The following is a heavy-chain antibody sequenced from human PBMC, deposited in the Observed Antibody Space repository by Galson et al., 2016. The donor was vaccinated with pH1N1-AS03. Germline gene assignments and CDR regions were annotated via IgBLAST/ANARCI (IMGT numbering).Heavy chain of an antibody. CDR1: GFTVSTYD. CDR2: IAAVGTT. CDR3: AVWGYISNTHGLDV. V-gene: IGHV3-13*01. D-gene: IGHD5-18*01. J-gene: IGHJ6*04. Sequence: SLRLSCAASGFTVSTYDMHWVRQSAGGGLEWVSLIAAVGTTEYAGSVKGRFTIFRDNVKNSLYLQMNNLRAEDPALYYCAVWGYISNTHGLDVWGKGTTVTVSS.